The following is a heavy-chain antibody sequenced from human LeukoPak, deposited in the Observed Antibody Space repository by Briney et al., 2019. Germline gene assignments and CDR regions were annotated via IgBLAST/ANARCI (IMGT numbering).Heavy chain of an antibody. CDR3: ASSMVRGVIFDY. J-gene: IGHJ4*02. D-gene: IGHD3-10*01. CDR1: GGSISSGDYY. V-gene: IGHV4-30-4*01. Sequence: PSETLSLTCTVSGGSISSGDYYWSWIRQPPGKGLEWIGYIYYSGSTYYNPSLKGRVTISVDTSKNQFSLKLSSVTAADTAVYYCASSMVRGVIFDYWGQGTLVTVSS. CDR2: IYYSGST.